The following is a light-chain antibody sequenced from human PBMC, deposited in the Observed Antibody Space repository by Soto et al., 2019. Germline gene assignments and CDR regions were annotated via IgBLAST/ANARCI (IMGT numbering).Light chain of an antibody. CDR1: SSNIGSNT. J-gene: IGLJ2*01. CDR2: SNS. CDR3: AAWDDGLNALV. Sequence: QSVLTQPPSASGTPGQTVTISCSGSSSNIGSNTVNWYQQLPGTAPKLLIFSNSKRPSGVPDRFSGSRSGTSASLPITGVQAEDEAHYYCAAWDDGLNALVFGGGTKLTVL. V-gene: IGLV1-44*01.